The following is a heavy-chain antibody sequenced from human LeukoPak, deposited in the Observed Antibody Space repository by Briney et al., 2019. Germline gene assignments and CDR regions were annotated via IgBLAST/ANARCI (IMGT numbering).Heavy chain of an antibody. CDR3: ARDQHYDSSGSDY. V-gene: IGHV3-7*01. CDR2: IKQDGSQK. J-gene: IGHJ4*02. D-gene: IGHD3-22*01. CDR1: GFTLRSNW. Sequence: GGSLRLSCAASGFTLRSNWMSWVRQAPGRGLEWVANIKQDGSQKNYVDSVKGRFTISRDNAKNSLYLQMNSLRAEDTAVYYCARDQHYDSSGSDYWGQGTLVTVSS.